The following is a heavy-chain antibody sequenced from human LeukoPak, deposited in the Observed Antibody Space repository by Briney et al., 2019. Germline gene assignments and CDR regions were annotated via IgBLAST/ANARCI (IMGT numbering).Heavy chain of an antibody. J-gene: IGHJ4*02. CDR2: ISGRGDIT. V-gene: IGHV3-23*01. CDR3: TKDLAFCGGDCYSGADN. CDR1: GFTFSDYY. D-gene: IGHD2-21*01. Sequence: PGGSLRLSCAASGFTFSDYYMSWIRQAPGKGLEWVSAISGRGDITYYTDSVKGRFTISRDTSRSTLYLQMSSLRAEDTAVYYCTKDLAFCGGDCYSGADNWGQGALVTVSS.